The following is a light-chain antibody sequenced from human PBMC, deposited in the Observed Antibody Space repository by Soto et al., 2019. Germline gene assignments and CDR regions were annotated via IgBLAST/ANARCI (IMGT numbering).Light chain of an antibody. CDR3: IQYDVLPDT. CDR1: QDITAY. J-gene: IGKJ2*01. Sequence: DIQMTQSPSSLYASVGDRVTITCQASQDITAYLNWYQQKPGQAPKRLIFDASNLETGVSSRFRGNGSGTELTFTISSLQHDDSATYYCIQYDVLPDTCGPGTKLEIK. CDR2: DAS. V-gene: IGKV1-33*01.